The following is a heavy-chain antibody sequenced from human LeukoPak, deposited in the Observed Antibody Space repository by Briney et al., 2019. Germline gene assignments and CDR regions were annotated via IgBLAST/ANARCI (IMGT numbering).Heavy chain of an antibody. D-gene: IGHD4-17*01. J-gene: IGHJ6*04. CDR2: IYYSGST. Sequence: SETLSLTCTVSGGSISSYYWSWIRQPPGKGLEWIGYIYYSGSTNYNPSLKSRVTISVDTSKNQFSLKLSSVTAADTAVYYCARPSPGPYGDYDPDPPPYYYSTGMDVWGKGTTVTVSS. CDR3: ARPSPGPYGDYDPDPPPYYYSTGMDV. V-gene: IGHV4-59*08. CDR1: GGSISSYY.